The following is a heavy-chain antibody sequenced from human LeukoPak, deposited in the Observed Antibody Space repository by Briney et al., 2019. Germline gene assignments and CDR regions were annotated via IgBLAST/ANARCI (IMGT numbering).Heavy chain of an antibody. J-gene: IGHJ4*02. CDR1: GFTFSSYS. CDR2: IKEDRSEQ. CDR3: SRSLDY. Sequence: PGGSLRLSCAASGFTFSSYSMDLVRQAPGKGMEWVANIKEDRSEQYYADSVKGRFTISRDNAKNSLYLEMNSLRAEDTAVYFCSRSLDYWGQGALVIVSS. V-gene: IGHV3-7*01.